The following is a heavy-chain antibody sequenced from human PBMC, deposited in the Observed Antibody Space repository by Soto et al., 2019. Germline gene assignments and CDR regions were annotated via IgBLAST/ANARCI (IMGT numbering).Heavy chain of an antibody. CDR1: GGSFSGYY. V-gene: IGHV4-34*01. J-gene: IGHJ5*02. Sequence: SETLSLTCAVYGGSFSGYYWSWIRQPPGKGLEWIGEINHSGSTNYNPSLKSRVTISVDTSKNQFSLKLSSVTAADTAVYYCTVSPGSGSYYYNWFDPWGQGTLVTVSS. CDR2: INHSGST. D-gene: IGHD3-10*01. CDR3: TVSPGSGSYYYNWFDP.